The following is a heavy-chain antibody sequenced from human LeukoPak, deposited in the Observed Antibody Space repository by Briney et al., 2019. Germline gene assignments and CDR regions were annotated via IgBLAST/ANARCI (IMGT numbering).Heavy chain of an antibody. CDR2: IYSGGST. Sequence: GGSLRLSCAASGFTVSSNYMSWVRQAPGKGLEWVSVIYSGGSTYYVDSVKGRFTISRDNSKNTLYLQMNSLRAEDTAVYYCARDGFSSGYPYDAFDIWGQGTMVTVSS. CDR1: GFTVSSNY. V-gene: IGHV3-53*01. D-gene: IGHD3-22*01. J-gene: IGHJ3*02. CDR3: ARDGFSSGYPYDAFDI.